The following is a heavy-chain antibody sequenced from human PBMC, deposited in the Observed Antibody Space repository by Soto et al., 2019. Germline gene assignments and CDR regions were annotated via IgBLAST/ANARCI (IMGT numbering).Heavy chain of an antibody. CDR1: GDSINSDKYY. Sequence: SETLSLTCSVSGDSINSDKYYWGWIRQPPGKGKEWIGSIYYRGNTYYNPSLQTRVTISLDKSKSQFSLKLNSVTAADLSVYFCARLEGLATISYYFDFWGQGALVTVSS. J-gene: IGHJ4*02. CDR3: ARLEGLATISYYFDF. V-gene: IGHV4-39*01. D-gene: IGHD3-16*02. CDR2: IYYRGNT.